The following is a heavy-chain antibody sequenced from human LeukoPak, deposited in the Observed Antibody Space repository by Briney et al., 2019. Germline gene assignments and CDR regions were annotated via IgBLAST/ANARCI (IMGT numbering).Heavy chain of an antibody. V-gene: IGHV1-2*02. CDR3: ARVLGYGSGSSGDY. Sequence: ASVKVSCKASGYTFTSYGISWVRQAPGQGLEWMGWINPNSGGTNYAQKFQGRVTMTRDTSISTAYMELSRLRSDDTAVYYCARVLGYGSGSSGDYWGQGTLVTVSS. D-gene: IGHD3-10*01. J-gene: IGHJ4*02. CDR2: INPNSGGT. CDR1: GYTFTSYG.